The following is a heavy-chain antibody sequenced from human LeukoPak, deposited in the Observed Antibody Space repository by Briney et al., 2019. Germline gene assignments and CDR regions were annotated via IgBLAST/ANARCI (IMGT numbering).Heavy chain of an antibody. Sequence: SETLSLTCTVSGDSISSTSYHWAWIRQPPGKGLEWIATVYYTGSAYYNPSLKSRVTISVDTSKSQFSLKLSSVTTADTALYYCARYASGSYYWFDPWGQGTLVTVSS. V-gene: IGHV4-39*01. CDR3: ARYASGSYYWFDP. J-gene: IGHJ5*02. D-gene: IGHD3-10*01. CDR2: VYYTGSA. CDR1: GDSISSTSYH.